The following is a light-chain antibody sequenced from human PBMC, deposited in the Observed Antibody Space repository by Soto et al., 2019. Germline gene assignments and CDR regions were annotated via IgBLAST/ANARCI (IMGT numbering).Light chain of an antibody. CDR2: GAS. V-gene: IGKV3D-20*02. CDR1: QSVSSSY. J-gene: IGKJ5*01. CDR3: QERSNWTWT. Sequence: IELTQSPGTLSLSPGERATLSCRASQSVSSSYLAWYQQKPGQAPRLLIYGASSRATGIPDRFSGSGSGTDFTLTISSLEPEDFAVYYCQERSNWTWTFGQGRRLEI.